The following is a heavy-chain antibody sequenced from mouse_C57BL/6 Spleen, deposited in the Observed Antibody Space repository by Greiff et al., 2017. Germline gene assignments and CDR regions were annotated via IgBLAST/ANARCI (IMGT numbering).Heavy chain of an antibody. CDR2: IDPETGGT. D-gene: IGHD1-2*01. V-gene: IGHV1-15*01. CDR1: GYTFTDYE. J-gene: IGHJ3*01. Sequence: QVQLQQSGAELVRPGASVTLSCKASGYTFTDYEMHWVKQTPVHGLEWIGAIDPETGGTAYNQKFNGKAILTADKSSSTAYMELRSLTSEDSAVYYCTTLRQAWFAYWGQGTLVTVSA. CDR3: TTLRQAWFAY.